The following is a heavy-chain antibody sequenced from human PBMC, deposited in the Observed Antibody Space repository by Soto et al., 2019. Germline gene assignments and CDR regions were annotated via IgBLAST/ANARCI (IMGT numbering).Heavy chain of an antibody. Sequence: SETLSLTCAVYGGSFSGYYWSWIRQPPGKGLEWIGEINRSGSTNHTPSLKSRVTISVDTSKNQFSLKLSSVTAADTAVYYCARGPLYMVRGVIALYYFDYWGQGTLVTVS. D-gene: IGHD3-10*01. CDR2: INRSGST. J-gene: IGHJ4*02. V-gene: IGHV4-34*01. CDR1: GGSFSGYY. CDR3: ARGPLYMVRGVIALYYFDY.